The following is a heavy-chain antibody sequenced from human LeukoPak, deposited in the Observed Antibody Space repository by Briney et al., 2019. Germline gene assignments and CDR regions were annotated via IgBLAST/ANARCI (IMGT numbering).Heavy chain of an antibody. CDR3: AKGSDFWSGYFLDY. J-gene: IGHJ4*02. CDR2: IWYDGSNK. D-gene: IGHD3-3*01. Sequence: GGSLRLSCAAPVFTFSSYGLHWVRQAPGKGLEWVAVIWYDGSNKYYADSVKGLFTISRDNSKNTLYLQMNSLRAEDTAVYYCAKGSDFWSGYFLDYWGQGTPVTVSS. CDR1: VFTFSSYG. V-gene: IGHV3-33*06.